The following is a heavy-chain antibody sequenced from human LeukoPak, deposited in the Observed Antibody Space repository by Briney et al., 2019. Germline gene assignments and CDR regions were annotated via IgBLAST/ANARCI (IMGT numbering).Heavy chain of an antibody. CDR1: GFSFSTYE. CDR2: ISSIGDTI. D-gene: IGHD3-16*01. CDR3: ARVAGGWDY. Sequence: GGSLRLSCAASGFSFSTYEMNWVRQAPGMGLEWVSYISSIGDTIYYADSVKGRFTVSRDNTKNSLYLQMNSLRAEDTAIYYCARVAGGWDYWGQGTLVTVSS. V-gene: IGHV3-48*03. J-gene: IGHJ4*02.